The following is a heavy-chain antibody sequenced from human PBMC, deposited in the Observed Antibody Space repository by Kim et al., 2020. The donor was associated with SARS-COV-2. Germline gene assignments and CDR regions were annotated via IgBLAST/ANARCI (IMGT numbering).Heavy chain of an antibody. V-gene: IGHV3-21*01. Sequence: GGSLRLSCAASGFTFSSYSMNWVRQAPGKGLEWVSCISSSSSYIHYADSVKGRFTISRDNAKNSLYLQMNSLRAEDTAVYYCASNYSSSWFYFDYWGQGTLVTVSS. CDR3: ASNYSSSWFYFDY. J-gene: IGHJ4*02. CDR2: ISSSSSYI. D-gene: IGHD6-13*01. CDR1: GFTFSSYS.